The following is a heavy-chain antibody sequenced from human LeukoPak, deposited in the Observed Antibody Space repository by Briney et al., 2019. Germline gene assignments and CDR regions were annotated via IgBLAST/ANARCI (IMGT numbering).Heavy chain of an antibody. CDR1: GGTFSSYG. J-gene: IGHJ4*02. CDR3: ARSSRPYSSSWNPCGD. V-gene: IGHV1-18*01. Sequence: GASVKVSCKASGGTFSSYGISWVRQAPGQGLEWMGWISAYNGNTNYAQKLQGRVTMTTDTSTSTAYMELRSLRSDDTAVYYCARSSRPYSSSWNPCGDWGQGTLVTVSS. CDR2: ISAYNGNT. D-gene: IGHD6-13*01.